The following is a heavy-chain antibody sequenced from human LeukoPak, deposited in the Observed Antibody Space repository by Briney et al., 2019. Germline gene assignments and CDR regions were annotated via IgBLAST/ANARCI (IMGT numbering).Heavy chain of an antibody. CDR1: GFTFSSYW. CDR2: IKQDGSEK. Sequence: GGSLRLSCAASGFTFSSYWMTWVRQAPGKGLEWLANIKQDGSEKYYVDSVKGRFTISRDNAKNSVYLHMNSLRAEDTAVYYCARGLWIQPIVAWGQGTLVTVSS. D-gene: IGHD5-18*01. J-gene: IGHJ5*02. V-gene: IGHV3-7*01. CDR3: ARGLWIQPIVA.